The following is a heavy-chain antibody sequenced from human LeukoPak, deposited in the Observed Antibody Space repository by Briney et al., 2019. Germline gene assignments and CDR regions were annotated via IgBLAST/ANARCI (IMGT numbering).Heavy chain of an antibody. CDR3: ATGLHLPTLFDY. J-gene: IGHJ4*02. Sequence: PSETLSLTCTVSGGSISSGGYCWSWIRQHPGKGLEWIGYIYYSGSTYYNPSLKSRVTISVDTSKNQFSLKLSSVTAADTAVYYCATGLHLPTLFDYWGQGTLVTVSS. CDR2: IYYSGST. D-gene: IGHD3-10*01. CDR1: GGSISSGGYC. V-gene: IGHV4-31*03.